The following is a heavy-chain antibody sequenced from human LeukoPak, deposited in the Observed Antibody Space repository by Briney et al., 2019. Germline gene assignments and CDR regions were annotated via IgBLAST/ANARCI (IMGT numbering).Heavy chain of an antibody. CDR3: ARDRRGGWSKTSQPRTGMDV. CDR2: ISSNSDYI. V-gene: IGHV3-21*01. D-gene: IGHD6-19*01. CDR1: EFMFSIYS. Sequence: GGSLRLSCAASEFMFSIYSMSWVRQAPGKGLEWVSSISSNSDYIYYADSVKGRFTISRDNAKNSLYLQMNSLRAEDTAVYYCARDRRGGWSKTSQPRTGMDVWGQGTTVTVSS. J-gene: IGHJ6*02.